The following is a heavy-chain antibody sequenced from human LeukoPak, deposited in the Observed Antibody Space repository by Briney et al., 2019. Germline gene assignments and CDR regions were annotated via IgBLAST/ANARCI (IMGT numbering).Heavy chain of an antibody. J-gene: IGHJ5*02. Sequence: PSETLSLTCTVSGGSISSYYWSWIRQPPGKGLEWIGYIYYSGSTNYNPSLKSRVTISVDTSKNQFSLKLSSVTAADTAVYYCARGIAAALGDWFDPRGQGTLVTVSS. D-gene: IGHD6-13*01. CDR1: GGSISSYY. CDR3: ARGIAAALGDWFDP. CDR2: IYYSGST. V-gene: IGHV4-59*01.